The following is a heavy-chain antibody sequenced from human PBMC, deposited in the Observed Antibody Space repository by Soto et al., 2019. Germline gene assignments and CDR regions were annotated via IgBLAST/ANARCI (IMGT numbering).Heavy chain of an antibody. V-gene: IGHV4-4*07. CDR2: IYSTGST. J-gene: IGHJ6*02. Sequence: QVQLQESGPGLVKPSETLSLTCSVSGDSISSHYWTWIRQPAGKGLEWIGRIYSTGSTDYNPSLESRVTMSVDTSKNQFSLKLSSVTAADTAVYFCAREKDYYFSAMDVWGQGTTVAVSS. D-gene: IGHD3-10*01. CDR1: GDSISSHY. CDR3: AREKDYYFSAMDV.